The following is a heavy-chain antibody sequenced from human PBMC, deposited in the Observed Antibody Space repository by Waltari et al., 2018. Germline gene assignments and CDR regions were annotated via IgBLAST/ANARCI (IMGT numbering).Heavy chain of an antibody. CDR1: GGTFSSYA. CDR3: ARDRSSGWFTTYYFDY. V-gene: IGHV1-69*12. J-gene: IGHJ4*02. D-gene: IGHD6-19*01. Sequence: QVQLVQSGAEVKKPGSSVKVSCKASGGTFSSYAISWVRQAPGQGLEWMGGVIPIFGTANYAQKFQGRVTSTADESTSTAYMELSSLRSEDTAVYYCARDRSSGWFTTYYFDYWGQGTLVTVSS. CDR2: VIPIFGTA.